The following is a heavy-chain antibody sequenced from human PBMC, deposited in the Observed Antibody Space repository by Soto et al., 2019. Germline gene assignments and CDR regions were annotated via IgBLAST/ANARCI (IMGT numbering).Heavy chain of an antibody. J-gene: IGHJ4*02. CDR3: ARQLSAWKIMGATPDFRY. Sequence: SETLSLTCTVSGGSISSSSYYWGWIRQPPGKGLEWIGSIYYSGSTYYNPSLKSRVTISVDTSKNQFSLKLSSVTAADTAVYYCARQLSAWKIMGATPDFRYWGQGTLVTVSS. D-gene: IGHD1-26*01. V-gene: IGHV4-39*01. CDR2: IYYSGST. CDR1: GGSISSSSYY.